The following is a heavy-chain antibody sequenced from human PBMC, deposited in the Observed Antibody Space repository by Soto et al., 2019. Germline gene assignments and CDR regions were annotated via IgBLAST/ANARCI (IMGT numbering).Heavy chain of an antibody. J-gene: IGHJ6*03. V-gene: IGHV1-8*01. CDR3: ASSMRPYYYMDV. CDR2: MNPNSGNT. CDR1: GYTFTSYD. D-gene: IGHD6-25*01. Sequence: SVKXSCXAXGYTFTSYDINWXRQATGQGLEWMGWMNPNSGNTGYAQKFRGRVTMTRNTSISTAYMELSSLRSEDTAVYYCASSMRPYYYMDVWGKGTTVTVSS.